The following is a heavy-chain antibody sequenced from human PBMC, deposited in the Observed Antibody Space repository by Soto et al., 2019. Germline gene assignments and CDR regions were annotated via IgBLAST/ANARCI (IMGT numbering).Heavy chain of an antibody. V-gene: IGHV1-18*01. J-gene: IGHJ5*02. CDR3: ARDESYYGSGSYNWFDP. CDR2: ISAYNGNT. CDR1: GYTFTSYG. D-gene: IGHD3-10*01. Sequence: ASVKVSCKASGYTFTSYGISWVRQAPGQGLEWMGWISAYNGNTNYAQKLQGRVTMTTDTSTSTAYMELRSLRSDGTAVYYCARDESYYGSGSYNWFDPWGQGTLVTVSS.